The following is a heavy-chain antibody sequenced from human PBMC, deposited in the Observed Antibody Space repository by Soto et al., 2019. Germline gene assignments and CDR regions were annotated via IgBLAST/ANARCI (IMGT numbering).Heavy chain of an antibody. J-gene: IGHJ6*02. V-gene: IGHV4-31*03. Sequence: LSLTCTVSGGSISSGGYYWSWIRQHPGKGLEWIGYIYYSGSTYYNPSLKSRVTISVDTSKNQFSLKLSSVTAADTAVYYCARDMVRGVNPYYYYGMDVWGQGTTVTVSS. CDR2: IYYSGST. CDR1: GGSISSGGYY. CDR3: ARDMVRGVNPYYYYGMDV. D-gene: IGHD3-10*01.